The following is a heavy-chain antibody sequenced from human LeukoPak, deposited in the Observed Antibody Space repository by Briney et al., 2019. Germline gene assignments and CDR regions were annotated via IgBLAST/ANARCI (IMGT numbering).Heavy chain of an antibody. Sequence: GESLKISCRGSGYSFTTYRIGWVRQMPGKGLEWMGIIYPGDSDTRYTSSFQGQVTMSADKSINTAYLQWSSLKASDTAMYYCARRQGCSSTSCPPDYWGQGTLVTVSP. CDR3: ARRQGCSSTSCPPDY. V-gene: IGHV5-51*01. CDR1: GYSFTTYR. CDR2: IYPGDSDT. D-gene: IGHD2-2*01. J-gene: IGHJ4*02.